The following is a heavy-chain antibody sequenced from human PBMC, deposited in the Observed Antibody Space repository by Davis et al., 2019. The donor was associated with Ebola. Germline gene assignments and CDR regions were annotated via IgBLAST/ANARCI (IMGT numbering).Heavy chain of an antibody. CDR3: AIECSTVTTVWFDP. Sequence: ASVKVSCKASGYTFTSYGISWVRQAPGQGLEWMGWISAYNGNTNYAQKLQGRVTMTTDTSTSTAYMELRSLRFDDTAVYYCAIECSTVTTVWFDPWGQGTLVTVSS. D-gene: IGHD4-11*01. CDR2: ISAYNGNT. V-gene: IGHV1-18*04. J-gene: IGHJ5*02. CDR1: GYTFTSYG.